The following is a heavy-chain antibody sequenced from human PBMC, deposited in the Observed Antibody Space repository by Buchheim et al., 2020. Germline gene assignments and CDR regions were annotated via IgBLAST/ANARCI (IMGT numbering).Heavy chain of an antibody. CDR1: GYTFTNYY. CDR3: ARDSGLRSLEWSFDY. J-gene: IGHJ4*02. CDR2: INPSGGST. V-gene: IGHV1-46*03. D-gene: IGHD3-3*01. Sequence: QVQLVQSGAEVKRPGASVKVSCKASGYTFTNYYIHWVRQAPGEGLEWMGVINPSGGSTSYAQTFQGRGTMTRDTSTSTFHMELSSLRSEDTALYYCARDSGLRSLEWSFDYWGQGTL.